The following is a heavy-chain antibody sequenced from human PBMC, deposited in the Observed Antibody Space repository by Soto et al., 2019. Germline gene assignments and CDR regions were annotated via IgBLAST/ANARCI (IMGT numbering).Heavy chain of an antibody. V-gene: IGHV3-9*01. CDR1: GFTFDDYA. Sequence: PGGSLRLSCAASGFTFDDYAMHWVRQAPGKGLEWVSGISWNSGSIGYADSVKGRFTISRDNAKNSLYLQMNSLRAEDTALYYCAKDSAAAGTRDYYYYYGMDVWGQGTTVTVSS. J-gene: IGHJ6*02. CDR2: ISWNSGSI. CDR3: AKDSAAAGTRDYYYYYGMDV. D-gene: IGHD6-13*01.